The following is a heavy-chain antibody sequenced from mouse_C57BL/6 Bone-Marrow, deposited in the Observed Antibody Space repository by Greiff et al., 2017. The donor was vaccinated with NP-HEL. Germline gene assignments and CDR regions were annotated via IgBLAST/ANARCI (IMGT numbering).Heavy chain of an antibody. J-gene: IGHJ1*03. CDR2: IYPRSGNT. CDR3: ARGVGLLPYWYFDV. V-gene: IGHV1-81*01. D-gene: IGHD2-3*01. Sequence: QVQLQQSGAELARPGASVKLSCKASGHTFTSYGISWVKQRTGQGLEWIGEIYPRSGNTYYNEKFKGKATLTADKSSSTAYMELRSLTSEDSAVYFCARGVGLLPYWYFDVWGTGTTVTVSS. CDR1: GHTFTSYG.